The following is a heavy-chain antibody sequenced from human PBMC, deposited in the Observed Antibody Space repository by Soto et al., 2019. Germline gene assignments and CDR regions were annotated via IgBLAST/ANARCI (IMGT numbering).Heavy chain of an antibody. D-gene: IGHD6-6*01. Sequence: ASVKVSFKASGYTFTGYYMHWVRQAPGQGLEWMGWINPNSGGTNYAQKFQGRVTMTRDTSISTAYMELSRLRSDDTAVYYCARGRQQLVENWFDPWGQGTLVTVSS. J-gene: IGHJ5*02. CDR2: INPNSGGT. CDR1: GYTFTGYY. V-gene: IGHV1-2*02. CDR3: ARGRQQLVENWFDP.